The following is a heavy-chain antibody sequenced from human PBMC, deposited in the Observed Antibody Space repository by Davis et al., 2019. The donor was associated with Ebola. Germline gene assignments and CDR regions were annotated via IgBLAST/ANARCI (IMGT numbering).Heavy chain of an antibody. V-gene: IGHV2-26*01. D-gene: IGHD2-21*01. CDR2: IFSNDEK. J-gene: IGHJ4*02. CDR1: GFSLTNARMG. Sequence: SGPTLVKPTETLTLTCTVSGFSLTNARMGVSWIRQPPGKALEWLAHIFSNDEKSYSTSLKSRLTISKDTSKSQVVLTMTNMDPVDTATYYCARIQSPKVGIIGFGYFDYWGQGTLVTVSS. CDR3: ARIQSPKVGIIGFGYFDY.